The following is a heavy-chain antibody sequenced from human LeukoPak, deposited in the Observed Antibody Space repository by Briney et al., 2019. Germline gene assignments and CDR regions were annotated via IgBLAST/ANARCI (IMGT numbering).Heavy chain of an antibody. CDR3: ARGGQDNWNDRGTYYYYYMDV. D-gene: IGHD1-1*01. CDR1: GFTFSSYW. CDR2: IKQDGSEK. V-gene: IGHV3-7*01. J-gene: IGHJ6*03. Sequence: PSGGSLRLSCAASGFTFSSYWMSWVRQAPGKGLEWVANIKQDGSEKYYVDSVKGRFTISRDNAKNSLYLQMNSLRAEDTAVYYCARGGQDNWNDRGTYYYYYMDVWGKGTTVTVSS.